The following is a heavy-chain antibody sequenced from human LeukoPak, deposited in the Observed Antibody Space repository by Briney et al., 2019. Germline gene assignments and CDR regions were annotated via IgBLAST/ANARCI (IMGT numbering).Heavy chain of an antibody. D-gene: IGHD2-21*01. CDR3: ASLWGDYYYYGMDV. J-gene: IGHJ6*02. CDR2: IYYSGST. Sequence: SETLSLTCTVSGGSISSYYWSWIRQPPGKGLEWIGYIYYSGSTNYNPSLKSRVTISVDTSKNQFSLKLSSVTAADTAAYYCASLWGDYYYYGMDVWGQGTTVTVSS. CDR1: GGSISSYY. V-gene: IGHV4-59*08.